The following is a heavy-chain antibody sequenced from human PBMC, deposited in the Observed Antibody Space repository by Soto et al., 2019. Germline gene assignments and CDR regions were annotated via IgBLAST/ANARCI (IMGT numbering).Heavy chain of an antibody. V-gene: IGHV1-69*01. CDR2: TTAILGTR. J-gene: IGHJ4*02. Sequence: QVQLVQSGAEVKKPGSSVKVSCKASGDTIRHYGVSWVRQVPGKGLEGMGGTTAILGTRDYPQRFQCRMTITSDETTTTSYMERNSLTSADTAVYYCAAGDSSDTGDHWGQGTLVTVSS. CDR3: AAGDSSDTGDH. CDR1: GDTIRHYG. D-gene: IGHD5-18*01.